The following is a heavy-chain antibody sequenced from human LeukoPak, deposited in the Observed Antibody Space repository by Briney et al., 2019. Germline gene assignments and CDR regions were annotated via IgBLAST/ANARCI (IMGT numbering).Heavy chain of an antibody. V-gene: IGHV4-59*08. J-gene: IGHJ5*02. CDR2: IYYSGST. CDR1: GGSISSYY. Sequence: SETLSLTCTVSGGSISSYYWSWIRQPPGKGLEWIGYIYYSGSTNYNPSLKSRVTISVDTSKNQFSLKLSSVTAADTAVYYCARLNSNYDANWLDPWGQGTLVTVSS. D-gene: IGHD4-11*01. CDR3: ARLNSNYDANWLDP.